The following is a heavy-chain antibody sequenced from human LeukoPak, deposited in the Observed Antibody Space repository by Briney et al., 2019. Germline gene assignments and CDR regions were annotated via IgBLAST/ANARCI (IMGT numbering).Heavy chain of an antibody. J-gene: IGHJ4*02. V-gene: IGHV3-49*03. CDR2: IKSKVYGETI. D-gene: IGHD3-3*01. CDR1: GFTFGDYA. CDR3: SRASFGVVVNMYYFDY. Sequence: PGGSLRLSCAASGFTFGDYAMGWFRQAPGKGLEWLSFIKSKVYGETIEYAASVKGRFTISRDDSKSIGYLHMNSLETEDTAIYFCSRASFGVVVNMYYFDYWGLGTLVTVSS.